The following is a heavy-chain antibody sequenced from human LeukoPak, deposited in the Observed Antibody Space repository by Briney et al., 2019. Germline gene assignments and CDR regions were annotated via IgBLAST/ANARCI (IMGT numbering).Heavy chain of an antibody. CDR3: ARDALDCSSTSCYFFYYGMDV. V-gene: IGHV3-21*01. CDR1: GFTFSSYS. CDR2: ISSSSSHI. Sequence: GGSLRLSCAASGFTFSSYSMNWVRQAPGKGLEWVSSISSSSSHIYYADSVKGRFTISRDNAKNSLYLQMNSLRAEDTAVYYCARDALDCSSTSCYFFYYGMDVWGKGTTVTVSS. J-gene: IGHJ6*04. D-gene: IGHD2-2*01.